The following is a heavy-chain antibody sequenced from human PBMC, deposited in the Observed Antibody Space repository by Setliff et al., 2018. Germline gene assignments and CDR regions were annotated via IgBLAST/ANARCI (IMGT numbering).Heavy chain of an antibody. J-gene: IGHJ3*02. CDR2: SIPILGIA. CDR3: ARDRRNYNDSSGYRAFDI. V-gene: IGHV1-69*10. D-gene: IGHD3-22*01. Sequence: SVKVSCKASGGTFSSYAISWVRQAPGQGRAWMGWSIPILGIANYAQQFQGRVTITADKSTSTAYLERSSLSSEDTAVYYCARDRRNYNDSSGYRAFDIWGRGTMVTVSS. CDR1: GGTFSSYA.